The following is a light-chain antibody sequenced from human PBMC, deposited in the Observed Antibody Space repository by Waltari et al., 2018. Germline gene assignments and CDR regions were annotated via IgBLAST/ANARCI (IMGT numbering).Light chain of an antibody. Sequence: EIVMTQSPGTLSVSPGERATLSCRASQSVSSKLAWYQQRPGQAPRLLMYDASTRATGIPASVSGSGSGTEFTLTISSLQSEDFAVYYCQQYDKWPLTFGGGTKVEIK. CDR3: QQYDKWPLT. J-gene: IGKJ4*01. V-gene: IGKV3-15*01. CDR1: QSVSSK. CDR2: DAS.